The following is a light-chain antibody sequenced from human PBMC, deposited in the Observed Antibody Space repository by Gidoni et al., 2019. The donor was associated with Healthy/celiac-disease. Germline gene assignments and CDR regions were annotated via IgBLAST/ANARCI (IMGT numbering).Light chain of an antibody. CDR2: EVS. J-gene: IGLJ1*01. Sequence: QSDLTQPASVSGPPGQSITISCTGTSSDVGGYNYVSWYQQHPGKAPKLMIYEVSNRPSGVSKRFSGSKSGNTASLTISGLQAEDEADYYCSSYTSSSTLVFGTGTKVTVL. CDR3: SSYTSSSTLV. V-gene: IGLV2-14*01. CDR1: SSDVGGYNY.